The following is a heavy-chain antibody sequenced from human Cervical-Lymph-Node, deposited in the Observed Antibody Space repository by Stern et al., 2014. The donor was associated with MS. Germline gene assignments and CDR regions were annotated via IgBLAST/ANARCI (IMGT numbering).Heavy chain of an antibody. V-gene: IGHV4-4*02. J-gene: IGHJ5*01. D-gene: IGHD5-12*01. Sequence: VQLVESGPGLVKPSGTLSLTCAVSGGSISNTNWWGWVRQTPGMGLEWIGEIYHSGTTNFSPSLKSRVTMSVDKSKNPFSLELKSVTAADTAIYYCARVNSGYNWFDYWGQGTLVTVSS. CDR1: GGSISNTNW. CDR3: ARVNSGYNWFDY. CDR2: IYHSGTT.